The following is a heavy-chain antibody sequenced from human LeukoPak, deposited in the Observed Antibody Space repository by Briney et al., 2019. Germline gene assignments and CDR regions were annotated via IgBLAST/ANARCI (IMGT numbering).Heavy chain of an antibody. D-gene: IGHD2-8*02. V-gene: IGHV4-59*01. J-gene: IGHJ4*02. CDR3: ARDRTGGPDY. CDR2: ISYSGST. Sequence: PSETLSLTCTVSGGSISNYYWSWIRQPPGKGLEWIGYISYSGSTNYNPSFKSRVTISVDTSKNQFSLKLSSVTAADTAVFYCARDRTGGPDYWGQGTLVTVSS. CDR1: GGSISNYY.